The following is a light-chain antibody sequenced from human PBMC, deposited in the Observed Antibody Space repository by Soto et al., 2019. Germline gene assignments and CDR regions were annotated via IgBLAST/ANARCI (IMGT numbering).Light chain of an antibody. V-gene: IGKV3-20*01. Sequence: IVLTQSPGALSLSPGERATLSCRASQSVSRNFLAWYQQKPGQAPRLLIYAASSRATGIPDRFSGSGSGTDFTLTINRLEPEDFAVYYCQQYDTPPLTFGGGTKVDIK. J-gene: IGKJ4*01. CDR2: AAS. CDR1: QSVSRNF. CDR3: QQYDTPPLT.